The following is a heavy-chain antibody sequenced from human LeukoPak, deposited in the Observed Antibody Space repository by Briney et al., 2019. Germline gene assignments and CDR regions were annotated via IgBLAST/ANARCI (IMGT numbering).Heavy chain of an antibody. J-gene: IGHJ3*02. Sequence: PGGSLRLSCAASGFIFSDYYMDWVRQAPGKGLEWVARSGNRAARFPTMYAASVRGRFTISRDHSKDLLFPQMNSLKSEDAAVYYCVRGFNSFDIWGQGTRVTVSS. CDR3: VRGFNSFDI. CDR1: GFIFSDYY. V-gene: IGHV3-72*01. CDR2: SGNRAARFPT.